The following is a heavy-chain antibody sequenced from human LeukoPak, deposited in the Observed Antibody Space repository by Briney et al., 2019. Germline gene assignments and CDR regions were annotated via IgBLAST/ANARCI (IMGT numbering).Heavy chain of an antibody. J-gene: IGHJ4*02. V-gene: IGHV1-2*02. Sequence: RASVKVSCKASGYTLTDYYIHWVRQAPGQGLEWMGWINPNRGVANYAQNFRGRASLTSDTSISTVYMGLSRLTSDDTAVYYCARAGHPTDIVPEPAARSDLGSFDYWGQGSLVTVSS. CDR2: INPNRGVA. CDR3: ARAGHPTDIVPEPAARSDLGSFDY. D-gene: IGHD2-2*01. CDR1: GYTLTDYY.